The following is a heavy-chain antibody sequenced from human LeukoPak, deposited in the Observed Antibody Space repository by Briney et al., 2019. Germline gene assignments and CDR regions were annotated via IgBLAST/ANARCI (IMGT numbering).Heavy chain of an antibody. V-gene: IGHV3-30*18. J-gene: IGHJ4*02. CDR2: ISYDGSNK. CDR3: AKDPGGYDYYFDY. D-gene: IGHD5-12*01. CDR1: GFTFSSYG. Sequence: GGSLRLSCAASGFTFSSYGMHWVRQAPGKGLEWVAVISYDGSNKYYADSVKGRFTISRDNSKNTLYLRMNSLRAEDTAVYYCAKDPGGYDYYFDYWGQGTLVTVSS.